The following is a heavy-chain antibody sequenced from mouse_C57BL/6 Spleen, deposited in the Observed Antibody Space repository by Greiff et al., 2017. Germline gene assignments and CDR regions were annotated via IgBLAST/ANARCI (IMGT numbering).Heavy chain of an antibody. Sequence: VQLQQSGAELVKPGASVKMSCKSSGYTFTTYPIEWMKQNHGKSLEWIGNFHPYNDDTKYNEKFKGKATLTVEKSSSTVYLELSRLTSDDSAVYYCARGNYYYGSSYDGYFDVWGTGTTVTVSS. J-gene: IGHJ1*03. CDR3: ARGNYYYGSSYDGYFDV. V-gene: IGHV1-47*01. CDR1: GYTFTTYP. D-gene: IGHD1-1*01. CDR2: FHPYNDDT.